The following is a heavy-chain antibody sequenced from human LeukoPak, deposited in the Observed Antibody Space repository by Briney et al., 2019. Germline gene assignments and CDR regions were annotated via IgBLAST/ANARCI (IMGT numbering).Heavy chain of an antibody. CDR3: ARVGLHYGSGTYSGMDV. D-gene: IGHD3-10*01. Sequence: GGSLRLSCAAAGFTFSDYYMRWVRQAPGKGLEWVSYISRSGSTIYYGGSGEGRFTISRANAKDSLYLQMHRLRAEDTAVYYCARVGLHYGSGTYSGMDVWGQGTTVTVSS. CDR1: GFTFSDYY. J-gene: IGHJ6*02. V-gene: IGHV3-11*01. CDR2: ISRSGSTI.